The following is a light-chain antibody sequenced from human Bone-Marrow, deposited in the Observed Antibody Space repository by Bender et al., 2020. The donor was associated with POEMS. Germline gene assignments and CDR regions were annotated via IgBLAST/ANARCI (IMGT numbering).Light chain of an antibody. CDR1: SGKIVANF. J-gene: IGLJ3*02. CDR2: ENF. V-gene: IGLV6-57*04. CDR3: QSFTNTIPWV. Sequence: KFMLTQPHSVSESPGRTVTISCTRTSGKIVANFVHWYQQRPGSAPTTVIYENFRTPSGVPDRFSGSIDSASNSASLTISGLKPEDEADYYCQSFTNTIPWVFGGGTKLTVL.